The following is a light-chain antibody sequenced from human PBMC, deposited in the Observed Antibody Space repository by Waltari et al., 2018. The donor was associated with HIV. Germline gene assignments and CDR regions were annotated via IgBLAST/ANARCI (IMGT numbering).Light chain of an antibody. J-gene: IGLJ2*01. CDR3: AAWDGSLNGRVV. CDR1: PSNSGRTT. CDR2: STN. Sequence: QSVLTQPPSASGTPGQRVTISCPGRPSNSGRTTANWYQQLPGTAPKLLLYSTNQRPSGVPDRSSGSKSGTSASLAISGLQSEDEADYYCAAWDGSLNGRVVFGGGTKLTVL. V-gene: IGLV1-44*01.